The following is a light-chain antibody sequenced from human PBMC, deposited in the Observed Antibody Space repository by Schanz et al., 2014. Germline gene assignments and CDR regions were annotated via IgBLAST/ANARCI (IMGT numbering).Light chain of an antibody. CDR1: SGHTNYI. CDR3: ETWDTYFYCV. CDR2: LEAGGNY. Sequence: QLVLTQSSSASASLGSSVKLTCTLSSGHTNYIITWHQQPPGKAPRYLMKLEAGGNYNKGSGIPDRFSGSSSGADRYLTISNLQSEDEADYYCETWDTYFYCVFGGGTKLTVL. J-gene: IGLJ2*01. V-gene: IGLV4-60*03.